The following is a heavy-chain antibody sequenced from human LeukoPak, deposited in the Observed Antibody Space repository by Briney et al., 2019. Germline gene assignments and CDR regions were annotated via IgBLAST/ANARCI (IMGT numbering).Heavy chain of an antibody. CDR2: IIPIFGPA. CDR1: GGTFSRFA. J-gene: IGHJ2*01. D-gene: IGHD3-10*01. Sequence: ASVKVSCKTSGGTFSRFAISWVRQAPGQGLEWMGGIIPIFGPANYAQKFQGRVTITADESTSTAYMELSSLRSEDTALYYCAKSTYYYGSGEGSSYWYFDLWGRGTLVTVSS. CDR3: AKSTYYYGSGEGSSYWYFDL. V-gene: IGHV1-69*13.